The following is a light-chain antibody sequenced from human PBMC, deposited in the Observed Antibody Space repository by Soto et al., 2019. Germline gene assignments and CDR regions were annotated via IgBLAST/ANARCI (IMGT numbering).Light chain of an antibody. CDR1: QSISNS. CDR3: QQSHSSSWT. Sequence: DIQLPQSPSSLSASVGDRVTITCRASQSISNSLNWYQQKPGKAPNLLIYGTSDLQSGVPSRCSGSGSGTEFTVTIASLQIDDFQTYDDQQSHSSSWTFGQGTKVVIK. V-gene: IGKV1-39*01. J-gene: IGKJ1*01. CDR2: GTS.